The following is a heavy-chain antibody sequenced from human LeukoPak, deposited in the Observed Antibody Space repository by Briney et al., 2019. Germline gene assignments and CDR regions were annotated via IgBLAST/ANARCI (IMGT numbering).Heavy chain of an antibody. CDR1: GGSISSYY. V-gene: IGHV4-4*09. CDR2: IYTSGST. Sequence: SETLSLTCTVSGGSISSYYWSWFRQPPGKGLEWIGYIYTSGSTNYNPSLKSRVTISVDTSKNQFSQKLSSVTAADTAVYYCARRRAYYMDVWGKGTTVTVSS. J-gene: IGHJ6*03. CDR3: ARRRAYYMDV.